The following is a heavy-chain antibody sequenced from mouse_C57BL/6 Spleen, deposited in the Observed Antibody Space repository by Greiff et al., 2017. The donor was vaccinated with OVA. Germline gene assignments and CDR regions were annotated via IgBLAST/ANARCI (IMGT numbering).Heavy chain of an antibody. V-gene: IGHV6-3*01. CDR1: GFTFSNYW. CDR2: IRLKSDNYAT. Sequence: DVMLVESGGGLVQPGGSMKLSCVASGFTFSNYWMNWVRQSPEKGLEWVAQIRLKSDNYATHYAESVKGRFTISRDDSKSSVYLQMNNLRAEDTGIYYCTARGFPLVYWGQGTTLTVSS. CDR3: TARGFPLVY. J-gene: IGHJ2*01.